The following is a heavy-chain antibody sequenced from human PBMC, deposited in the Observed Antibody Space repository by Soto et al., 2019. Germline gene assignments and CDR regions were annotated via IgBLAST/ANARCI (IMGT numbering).Heavy chain of an antibody. CDR2: IIPIFGTA. J-gene: IGHJ4*02. Sequence: SVKVSCKASGGTFSSYAISWVRQAPGQGLEWMGGIIPIFGTANYAQKFQGRVTITADESTSTAYMELSSLRSEDTAVYYCARDRYYYDSSGYYYYFDYWGQGTMVTVYS. CDR1: GGTFSSYA. V-gene: IGHV1-69*13. D-gene: IGHD3-22*01. CDR3: ARDRYYYDSSGYYYYFDY.